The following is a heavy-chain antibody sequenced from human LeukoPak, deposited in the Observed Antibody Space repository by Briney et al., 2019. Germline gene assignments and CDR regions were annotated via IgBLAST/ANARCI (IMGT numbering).Heavy chain of an antibody. D-gene: IGHD2-15*01. CDR2: IYYSGST. CDR1: GGSINSNSHF. Sequence: SETLSLTCTVSGGSINSNSHFWDWIRQSPGKGLEWIGTIYYSGSTNYNPSLKSRVTISVDTSKNQFSLKLSSVTAADTAVYCCSRAIPSDIVVVVAANNWFDPWGQGTLVTVSS. CDR3: SRAIPSDIVVVVAANNWFDP. V-gene: IGHV4-39*07. J-gene: IGHJ5*02.